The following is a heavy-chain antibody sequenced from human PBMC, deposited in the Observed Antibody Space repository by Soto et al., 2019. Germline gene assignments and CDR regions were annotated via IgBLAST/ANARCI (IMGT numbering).Heavy chain of an antibody. CDR2: ISGSGGST. CDR3: AKETGDGGVPAAKRDWFAF. J-gene: IGHJ5*01. V-gene: IGHV3-23*01. CDR1: GFSFSSYA. D-gene: IGHD2-2*01. Sequence: GWSLRLSCAVSGFSFSSYAMSWVRQAPGKGLEWVSAISGSGGSTYYADSVKGRFTISRDNSKNTLYLQMNSLRAEDTAVYYCAKETGDGGVPAAKRDWFAFWGQGTLVTVSS.